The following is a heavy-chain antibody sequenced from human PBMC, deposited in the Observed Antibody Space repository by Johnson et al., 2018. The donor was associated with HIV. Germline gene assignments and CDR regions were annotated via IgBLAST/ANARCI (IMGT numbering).Heavy chain of an antibody. Sequence: QVQLVESGGGVVQPGRSLRLSCAASRFSFSPYALHWVRQTPGKGLEWVAVISHDGSKKYYADSVEGRFTISRDNFKNTLYLQMNSLRDEDTAVYYCATGVGAKTLTDAFVIWGQGTMVTVSS. CDR3: ATGVGAKTLTDAFVI. V-gene: IGHV3-30*04. D-gene: IGHD1-26*01. J-gene: IGHJ3*02. CDR1: RFSFSPYA. CDR2: ISHDGSKK.